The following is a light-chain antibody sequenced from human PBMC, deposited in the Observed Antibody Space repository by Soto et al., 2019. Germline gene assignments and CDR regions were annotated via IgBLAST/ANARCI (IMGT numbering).Light chain of an antibody. CDR2: EVS. CDR1: ISDVCGYNY. J-gene: IGLJ1*01. Sequence: PVLTHPAYVYGSPGQSITISCPGTISDVCGYNYVSWYQQHPGKAPKLMIYEVSNRPSGVPDRFSGSKSGNTASLTVSGLQAVDEADYYCSSYSDTNICVFVPGTKGIV. CDR3: SSYSDTNICV. V-gene: IGLV2-8*01.